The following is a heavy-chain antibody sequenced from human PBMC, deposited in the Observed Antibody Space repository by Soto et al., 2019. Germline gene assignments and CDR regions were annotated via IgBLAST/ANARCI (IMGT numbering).Heavy chain of an antibody. CDR2: INHSGST. J-gene: IGHJ4*02. V-gene: IGHV4-34*01. CDR1: GGSFSGDY. D-gene: IGHD2-8*02. Sequence: ETLSLTCAVYGGSFSGDYWTWIRQRPGKGLEWIGEINHSGSTNYNPSLKSRVTISVDTSKNQFSLKLTSVTAADTAVYYCAXXKITGLFDYWGQGTLVTVSS. CDR3: AXXKITGLFDY.